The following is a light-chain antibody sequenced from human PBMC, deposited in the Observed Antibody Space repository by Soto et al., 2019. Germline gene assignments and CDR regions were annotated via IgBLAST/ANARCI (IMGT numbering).Light chain of an antibody. CDR3: QQRSDWPST. Sequence: EIVLTQSPATLSLSPGDRATLSCRASQSVGRYLGWYQQRPGHAPRLLIYDASNRATGIPAGFSGSGSGTDFTLAISSLEREEFAVYCCQQRSDWPSTVGGGTKVDIK. CDR2: DAS. V-gene: IGKV3-11*01. J-gene: IGKJ4*01. CDR1: QSVGRY.